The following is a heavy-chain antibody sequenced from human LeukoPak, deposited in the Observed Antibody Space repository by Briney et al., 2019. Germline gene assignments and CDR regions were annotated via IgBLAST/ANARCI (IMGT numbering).Heavy chain of an antibody. D-gene: IGHD6-19*01. CDR1: GXSISSSSYY. Sequence: PSETLSLTCTVSGXSISSSSYYWGWVRQPPGKGLEWVGIVYYSGSTYHNPSLKGRVTISVDTSKNQFSLKLTSVTAADTAVYYCARLATQWLVFDYWGQGALVTVSS. CDR3: ARLATQWLVFDY. CDR2: VYYSGST. J-gene: IGHJ4*02. V-gene: IGHV4-39*01.